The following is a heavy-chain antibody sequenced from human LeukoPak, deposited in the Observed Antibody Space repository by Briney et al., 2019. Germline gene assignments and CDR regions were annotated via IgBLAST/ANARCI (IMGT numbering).Heavy chain of an antibody. J-gene: IGHJ4*02. Sequence: PGGSLRLSCAASGFTFSSYAMHWVRQAPGKGLEWVAVISYDGSNKYYADSVKGRFTISRDNSKNTLHLQMNSLRAEDTALYYCAKNSGYDLVKYYFDYWGQGTLVTVSS. CDR3: AKNSGYDLVKYYFDY. CDR1: GFTFSSYA. V-gene: IGHV3-30*04. D-gene: IGHD5-12*01. CDR2: ISYDGSNK.